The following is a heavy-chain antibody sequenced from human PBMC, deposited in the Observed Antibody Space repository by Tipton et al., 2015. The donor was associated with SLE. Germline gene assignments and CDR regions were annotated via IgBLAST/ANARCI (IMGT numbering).Heavy chain of an antibody. J-gene: IGHJ4*02. CDR3: AKGLGYCSGVSCPYYFDS. V-gene: IGHV3-33*06. CDR2: IWYDASNQ. Sequence: SLRLSCSASGFTFRSYGIHWVRPAPGKGLEWVALIWYDASNQYYADSLKGRFTISRDNSRNTVYLQMNSLRPEDTAVYHCAKGLGYCSGVSCPYYFDSWGQGTLVTVSS. CDR1: GFTFRSYG. D-gene: IGHD2-15*01.